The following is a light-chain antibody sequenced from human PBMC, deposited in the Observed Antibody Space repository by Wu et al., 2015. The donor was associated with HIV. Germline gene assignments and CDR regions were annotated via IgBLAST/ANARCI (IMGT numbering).Light chain of an antibody. CDR3: QQYGSTPIT. V-gene: IGKV3-20*01. Sequence: GSDWLAWYQHESDQSPKLLIYEAYKRAAGVPNRFSAAGSGTDFSLTITGLDPEDIAFYFCQQYGSTPITFGPGTRL. J-gene: IGKJ5*01. CDR2: EAY. CDR1: GSDW.